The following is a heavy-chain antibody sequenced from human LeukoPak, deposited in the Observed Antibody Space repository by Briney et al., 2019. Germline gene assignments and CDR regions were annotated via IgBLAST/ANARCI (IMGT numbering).Heavy chain of an antibody. J-gene: IGHJ4*02. CDR2: IYYSGST. CDR3: ARVPPSGGYDPFTIDY. CDR1: GGSISSYY. Sequence: SETLSLTCTVSGGSISSYYWSWIRQPPGKGLEWIGYIYYSGSTNYNPPLKSRVTISVDTSKNQFSLKLSSVTAADTAVYYCARVPPSGGYDPFTIDYWGQGTLVTVSS. D-gene: IGHD5-12*01. V-gene: IGHV4-59*01.